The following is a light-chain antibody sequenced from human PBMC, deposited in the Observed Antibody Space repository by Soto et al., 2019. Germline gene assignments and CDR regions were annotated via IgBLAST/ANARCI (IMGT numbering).Light chain of an antibody. CDR3: QQYDTSPWT. Sequence: EVVLTQSPGTLSLSAGERANLSCSASQSVSSNYLAWYQQKPGQSPWLLIYGASNRASGISDRFSCSGSGTDFTLTIYRLEPEDLAVYYCQQYDTSPWTFGQGTKVDIK. J-gene: IGKJ1*01. CDR2: GAS. CDR1: QSVSSNY. V-gene: IGKV3-20*01.